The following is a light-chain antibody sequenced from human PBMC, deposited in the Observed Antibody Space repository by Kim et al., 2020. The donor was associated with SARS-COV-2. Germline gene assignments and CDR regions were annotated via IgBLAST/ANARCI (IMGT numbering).Light chain of an antibody. J-gene: IGLJ3*02. CDR2: QND. CDR1: KLGDIY. V-gene: IGLV3-1*01. CDR3: QAWDSSTFWV. Sequence: SYELTQPPSVSVSPGQTASITCSGDKLGDIYACWYQQKAGQSPVLVIYQNDKRPSGIPERFSGSNSGDTATLTISGTQAMDEADYYCQAWDSSTFWVFGGGTQLTVL.